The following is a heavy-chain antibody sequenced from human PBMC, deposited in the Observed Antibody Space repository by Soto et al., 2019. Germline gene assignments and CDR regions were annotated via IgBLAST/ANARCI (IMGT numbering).Heavy chain of an antibody. CDR2: INPDSGNT. D-gene: IGHD2-2*03. Sequence: QVQLVQSGAEEKKPGASVKVSCKASGYTFTSYAVHWVRQAPGQGLEWMGSINPDSGNTKYSQKFRGRGTITRDTSAGIAYMGGGSLRSEDTAAYSCARVDGPYWGQGALVTVSS. V-gene: IGHV1-3*05. CDR3: ARVDGPY. CDR1: GYTFTSYA. J-gene: IGHJ4*02.